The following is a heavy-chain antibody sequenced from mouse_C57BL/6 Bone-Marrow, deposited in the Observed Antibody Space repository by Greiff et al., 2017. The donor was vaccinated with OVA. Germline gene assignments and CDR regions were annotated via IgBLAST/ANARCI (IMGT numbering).Heavy chain of an antibody. CDR3: AILRQLRLRFSYYFDY. D-gene: IGHD3-2*02. Sequence: QVQLQQPGAELVRPGSSVKLSCKASGYTFTSYWMDWVKQRPGQGLEWIGNIYPSDSETHYNQKFKDKATLTVDKSSSTAYMQLSSLTSEDSAVYYCAILRQLRLRFSYYFDYWGQGTTLTVSS. CDR1: GYTFTSYW. V-gene: IGHV1-61*01. J-gene: IGHJ2*01. CDR2: IYPSDSET.